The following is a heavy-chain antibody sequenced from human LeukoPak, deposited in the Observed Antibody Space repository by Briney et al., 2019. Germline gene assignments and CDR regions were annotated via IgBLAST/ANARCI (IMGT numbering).Heavy chain of an antibody. Sequence: ASVKVSCKASGYTFTSYDINWVRQATGQGLEWMGWMNPNSGNTGYAQKFQGRVTMTRNTSISTAYMELSSLRSEDTAVCYCARGYKVPAALIYYYYYYMDVWGKGTTVTVSS. D-gene: IGHD2-2*01. CDR2: MNPNSGNT. V-gene: IGHV1-8*01. CDR3: ARGYKVPAALIYYYYYYMDV. J-gene: IGHJ6*03. CDR1: GYTFTSYD.